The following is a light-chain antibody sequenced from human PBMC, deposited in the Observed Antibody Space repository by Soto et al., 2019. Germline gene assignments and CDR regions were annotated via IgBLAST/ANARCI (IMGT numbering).Light chain of an antibody. CDR2: DAS. CDR1: QSISTW. J-gene: IGKJ3*01. V-gene: IGKV1-5*01. CDR3: QQYNRFSPA. Sequence: DIQMTQSPSTLSASVGDRVTMTCRASQSISTWLAWFQQKPGEAPKLLIYDASTLQGGVPSRFSGSGSGTDFTLTISSLQPDDFATYYCQQYNRFSPAFGPGTKVEIK.